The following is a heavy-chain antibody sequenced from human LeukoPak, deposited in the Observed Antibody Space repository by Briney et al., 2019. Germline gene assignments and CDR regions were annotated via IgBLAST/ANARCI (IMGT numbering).Heavy chain of an antibody. CDR1: GYTFTSYY. D-gene: IGHD2/OR15-2a*01. CDR2: MNPNSGNT. J-gene: IGHJ5*02. CDR3: ARDKNIHGWFDP. Sequence: ASVKVSCKASGYTFTSYYMHWVRQATGQGLEWMGWMNPNSGNTGYAQKFQGRVTMTRNTSISTAYMELSSLRSEDTAVYYCARDKNIHGWFDPWGQGTLVTVSS. V-gene: IGHV1-8*02.